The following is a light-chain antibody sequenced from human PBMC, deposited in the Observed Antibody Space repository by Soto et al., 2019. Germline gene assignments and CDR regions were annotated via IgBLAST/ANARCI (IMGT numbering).Light chain of an antibody. CDR2: GAS. J-gene: IGKJ5*01. CDR3: QQYGSSGT. Sequence: EIVLTQSPGTLSLSPGESATLSCRASQSVSNNYLAWYQQKPGQAPRLLIYGASNRATGIPDRFSGSGSGTDFTLTISRLEPEDFAVYYCQQYGSSGTFGQGTRLEIK. CDR1: QSVSNNY. V-gene: IGKV3-20*01.